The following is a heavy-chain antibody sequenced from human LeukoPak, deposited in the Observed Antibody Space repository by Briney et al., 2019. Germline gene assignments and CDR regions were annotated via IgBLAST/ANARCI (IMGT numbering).Heavy chain of an antibody. CDR1: GYTFTSDY. CDR3: ARGLQLRKPPFDP. V-gene: IGHV1-46*01. CDR2: INPSGGST. J-gene: IGHJ5*02. Sequence: ASVKVSCKAFGYTFTSDYIHWVRQAPGQGLEWMGIINPSGGSTSYAQKFQGRVTMTRDTSTSTVYMELSSLRSEDTAVYYCARGLQLRKPPFDPWGQGTLVTVSS. D-gene: IGHD2-2*01.